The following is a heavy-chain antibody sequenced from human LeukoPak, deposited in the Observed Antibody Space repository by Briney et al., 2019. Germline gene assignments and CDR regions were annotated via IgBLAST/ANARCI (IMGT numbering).Heavy chain of an antibody. D-gene: IGHD3-10*01. CDR3: AKRGPGSPQSGKYFFDY. V-gene: IGHV3-20*04. CDR1: GFIFDDYG. CDR2: INWNGGST. J-gene: IGHJ4*02. Sequence: GGSLRLSCAASGFIFDDYGLSWVRQVPGKGLEWVSGINWNGGSTGYADSVKGRFTISRDNAKNSLYLQMNSLRAEDTAVYYCAKRGPGSPQSGKYFFDYWDQGTLVTVSS.